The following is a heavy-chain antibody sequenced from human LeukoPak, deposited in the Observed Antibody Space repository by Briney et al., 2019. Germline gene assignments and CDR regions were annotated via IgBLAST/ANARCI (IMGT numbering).Heavy chain of an antibody. D-gene: IGHD4-17*01. J-gene: IGHJ4*02. CDR1: GYTFTGYY. CDR3: ARDTITVTTPYFDY. CDR2: INSDSGGT. Sequence: ASVKVSCKASGYTFTGYYIDSVRQAPGQGLEWMGWINSDSGGTNYAQKFQGRVTMTRDTSTSTAYMELSSLRSDDTAFYYWARDTITVTTPYFDYWGQGTLVTVPS. V-gene: IGHV1-2*02.